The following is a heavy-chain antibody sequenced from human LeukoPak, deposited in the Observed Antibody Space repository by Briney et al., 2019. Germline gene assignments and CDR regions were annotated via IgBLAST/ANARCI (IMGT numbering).Heavy chain of an antibody. V-gene: IGHV4-39*01. Sequence: SETLSLTCTVSGGSISSSSHYWAWIRQPPGKGLEWIGSIYYSGTTFYNPSLKSRVTISVDTSKSQFPLNLSSVTAADTAVYYCARRDIVATISTWGQGTLVTVSS. CDR2: IYYSGTT. J-gene: IGHJ4*02. CDR1: GGSISSSSHY. CDR3: ARRDIVATIST. D-gene: IGHD5-12*01.